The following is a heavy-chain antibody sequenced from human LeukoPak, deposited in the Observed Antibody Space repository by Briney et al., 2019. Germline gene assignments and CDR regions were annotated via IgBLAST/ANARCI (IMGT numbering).Heavy chain of an antibody. V-gene: IGHV3-23*01. CDR2: ISGSGGST. D-gene: IGHD4-17*01. J-gene: IGHJ4*02. Sequence: GGSLRLSCAASGFTFSSYAMSWVLQAPGKGLEWVSAISGSGGSTYYADSVKGRFTISRDNSKNTLYLQMNSLRAEDTAVYYCAKDAPGDYGYYQIPFFDYWGQGTLVTVSS. CDR1: GFTFSSYA. CDR3: AKDAPGDYGYYQIPFFDY.